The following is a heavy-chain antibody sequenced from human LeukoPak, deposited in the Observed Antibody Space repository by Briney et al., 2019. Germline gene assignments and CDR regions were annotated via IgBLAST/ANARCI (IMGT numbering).Heavy chain of an antibody. CDR3: ARDGGYYDLYYYYGMDV. CDR2: IWYDGSNK. Sequence: HPGGSLRLSCAASGFTFSSYGMHWVRQAPGKGLEWVAVIWYDGSNKYYADSVKGRFTISRDNSKNTLYLQMNSLRAEDTAVYYCARDGGYYDLYYYYGMDVWGQGTTVTVSS. J-gene: IGHJ6*02. CDR1: GFTFSSYG. V-gene: IGHV3-33*01. D-gene: IGHD3-22*01.